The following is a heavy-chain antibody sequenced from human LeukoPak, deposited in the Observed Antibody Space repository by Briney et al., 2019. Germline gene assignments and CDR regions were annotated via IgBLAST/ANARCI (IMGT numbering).Heavy chain of an antibody. CDR1: GFTFHGYV. CDR3: ARDLEAANTYYFDY. D-gene: IGHD6-13*01. Sequence: PGGSLRLSCAATGFTFHGYVMHWVRQAPGKGLEWVSLISGDGSERRYADSVKGRFTISRDNSKNTVYLQVNSLRDEDTAVYYCARDLEAANTYYFDYWGQGTMVTVSS. J-gene: IGHJ4*02. CDR2: ISGDGSER. V-gene: IGHV3-NL1*01.